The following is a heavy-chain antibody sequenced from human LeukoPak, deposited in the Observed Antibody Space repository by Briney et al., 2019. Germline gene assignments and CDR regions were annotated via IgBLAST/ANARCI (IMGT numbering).Heavy chain of an antibody. D-gene: IGHD3-22*01. J-gene: IGHJ4*02. CDR3: ARRGGYYDSSDYYYFDH. CDR1: GGSIGSGYY. V-gene: IGHV4-39*01. CDR2: IHYGGTT. Sequence: SETLSLTCTVSGGSIGSGYYWAWIRQPPGKGLEWIGSIHYGGTTHYNPSLKSRVTISVDTSKNQFSLRLTSVTAADTAVYYCARRGGYYDSSDYYYFDHWGQGTLVTVSS.